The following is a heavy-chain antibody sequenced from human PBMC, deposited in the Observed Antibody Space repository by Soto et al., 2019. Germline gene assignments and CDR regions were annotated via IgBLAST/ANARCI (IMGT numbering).Heavy chain of an antibody. CDR3: ASPQSCSGDYWYFDL. CDR2: INPSGGST. Sequence: ASVKVSCKASGYTFTSYYMHWVRQAPGQGLEWMGIINPSGGSTSYAQKFQGRVTMTRDTSASTVYMELSSLRSEDTAVYYCASPQSCSGDYWYFDLWGRGTLVTVSS. D-gene: IGHD6-19*01. CDR1: GYTFTSYY. V-gene: IGHV1-46*03. J-gene: IGHJ2*01.